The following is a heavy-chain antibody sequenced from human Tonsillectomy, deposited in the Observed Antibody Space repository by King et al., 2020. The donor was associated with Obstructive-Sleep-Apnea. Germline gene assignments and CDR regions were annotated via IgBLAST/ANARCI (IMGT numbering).Heavy chain of an antibody. J-gene: IGHJ3*02. V-gene: IGHV3-48*04. CDR3: GMITFGGVIDDAFDI. CDR1: GFTFSSYS. Sequence: VQLVESGGGLVQPGGSLRLSRAASGFTFSSYSMNWVRQAPGKGLEWVSYISSSSSTIYYADSVKGRFTISRDNAKNSLYLQMNSLRAEDTAVYYCGMITFGGVIDDAFDIWGQGTMVTVSS. CDR2: ISSSSSTI. D-gene: IGHD3-16*02.